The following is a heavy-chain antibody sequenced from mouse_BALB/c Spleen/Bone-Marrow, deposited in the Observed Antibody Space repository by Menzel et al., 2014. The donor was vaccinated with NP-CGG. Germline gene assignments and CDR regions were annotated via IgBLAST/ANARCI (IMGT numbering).Heavy chain of an antibody. Sequence: EVKLMESGGGLVKPGGSLKLSCAASGFTFSSYTMSWVRQTPEKRLEWVATISSGGSYTYYPDSVKGRFTISRDNAKNTLYLQTSSLKSEDTAMYYCTRDLYDGYSYYAMDYWGQGTSVTVSS. CDR3: TRDLYDGYSYYAMDY. D-gene: IGHD2-3*01. CDR1: GFTFSSYT. J-gene: IGHJ4*01. CDR2: ISSGGSYT. V-gene: IGHV5-6-4*01.